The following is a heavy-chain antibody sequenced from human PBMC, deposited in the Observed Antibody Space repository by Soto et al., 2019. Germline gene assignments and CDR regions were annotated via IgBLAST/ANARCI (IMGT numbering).Heavy chain of an antibody. Sequence: GGSLRLSCAASGFTFSSYGMHWVRQAPGKGLEWVAVISYDGSNKYYADSVKGRFTISRDNSKNTLYLQMNSLRAEDTAVYYCAKDWTPVVAAPTDIWGQGTMVTVSS. V-gene: IGHV3-30*18. D-gene: IGHD2-15*01. J-gene: IGHJ3*02. CDR1: GFTFSSYG. CDR3: AKDWTPVVAAPTDI. CDR2: ISYDGSNK.